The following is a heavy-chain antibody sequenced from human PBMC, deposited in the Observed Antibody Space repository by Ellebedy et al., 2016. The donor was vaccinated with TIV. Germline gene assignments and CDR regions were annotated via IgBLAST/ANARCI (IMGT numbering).Heavy chain of an antibody. Sequence: SETLSLXCAVYGGSFSGYYWSWIRQPPGKGLEWIGEINHSGSTNYNPSLKSRVTISVDTSKNQFSLKLSSVTAADTAVYYCASYDDYGDYVRDYWGQGTLVTVSS. CDR1: GGSFSGYY. D-gene: IGHD4-17*01. V-gene: IGHV4-34*01. CDR3: ASYDDYGDYVRDY. J-gene: IGHJ4*02. CDR2: INHSGST.